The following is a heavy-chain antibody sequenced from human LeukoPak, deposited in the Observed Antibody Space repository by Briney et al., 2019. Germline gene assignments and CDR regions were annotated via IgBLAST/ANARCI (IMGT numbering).Heavy chain of an antibody. CDR2: IYYSGGT. D-gene: IGHD1-26*01. CDR1: GGSISSYY. V-gene: IGHV4-59*08. CDR3: ARSFLGDWYFDL. J-gene: IGHJ2*01. Sequence: SETLSLTCTVSGGSISSYYWSWIRQPPGKGLEWIGYIYYSGGTNYKPSLKSRVTISVDTSKNQFSLKLSSVTAADTAVYYCARSFLGDWYFDLWGRGTLVAVSS.